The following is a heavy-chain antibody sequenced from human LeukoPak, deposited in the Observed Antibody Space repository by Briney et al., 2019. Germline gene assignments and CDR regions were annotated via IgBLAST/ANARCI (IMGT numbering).Heavy chain of an antibody. CDR3: ARDIYSSSWTAPYY. CDR2: ISDTGST. D-gene: IGHD6-13*01. J-gene: IGHJ4*02. Sequence: SETLSLTCSVSGASMSSYYWSWIRQPAGEGLEYIGYISDTGSTNYNPSLTSRVTISVDTSKNQFSLNLKSVTAADTAVYYCARDIYSSSWTAPYYWGQGTLVTVSS. V-gene: IGHV4-59*01. CDR1: GASMSSYY.